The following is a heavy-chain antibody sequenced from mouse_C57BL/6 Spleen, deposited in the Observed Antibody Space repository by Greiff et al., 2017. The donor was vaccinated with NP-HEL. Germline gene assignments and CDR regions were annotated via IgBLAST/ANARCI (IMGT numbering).Heavy chain of an antibody. V-gene: IGHV1-80*01. CDR2: IYPGDGDT. CDR1: GYAFSSYW. CDR3: ARYYYGRSYGVYFDY. Sequence: VQLQQSGAELVKPGASVKISCKASGYAFSSYWMNWVKQRPGKGLEWIGQIYPGDGDTNYNGKFKGKATLTADKSSSTAYMQLSSLTSEDSAVYFCARYYYGRSYGVYFDYWGQGTTLTVSS. D-gene: IGHD1-1*01. J-gene: IGHJ2*01.